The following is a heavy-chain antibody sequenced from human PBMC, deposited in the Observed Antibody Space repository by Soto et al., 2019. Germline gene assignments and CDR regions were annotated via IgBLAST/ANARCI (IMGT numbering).Heavy chain of an antibody. V-gene: IGHV1-69*17. CDR2: ITPLFGIP. J-gene: IGHJ5*02. Sequence: QVQLVQSGAEVKKLGPSVKVSCKASEGTSGSLSITWVGQAPEQGLEWMGGITPLFGIPNYPQKFQGRLTITADKSTGTAYLELSSLRSEDTAVYYCARDTHSAGGWFDTWGRGTLVTVSS. D-gene: IGHD2-15*01. CDR1: EGTSGSLS. CDR3: ARDTHSAGGWFDT.